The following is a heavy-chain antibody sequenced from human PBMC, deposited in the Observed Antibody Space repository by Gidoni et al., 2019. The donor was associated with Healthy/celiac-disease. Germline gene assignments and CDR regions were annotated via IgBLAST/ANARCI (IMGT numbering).Heavy chain of an antibody. D-gene: IGHD3-10*01. J-gene: IGHJ4*02. CDR2: ISWHSGSI. CDR3: AKDRGSGSYQGKGEGEYYFDY. V-gene: IGHV3-9*01. Sequence: EVQLVESGGGLVQPGRSLRLSCAASGCTFDDYAMHGVRQAPGKGLGWVSGISWHSGSIGYADSVKGRFTISRDNAKNSLYLQMNSLRAEDTALYYCAKDRGSGSYQGKGEGEYYFDYWGQGTLVTVSS. CDR1: GCTFDDYA.